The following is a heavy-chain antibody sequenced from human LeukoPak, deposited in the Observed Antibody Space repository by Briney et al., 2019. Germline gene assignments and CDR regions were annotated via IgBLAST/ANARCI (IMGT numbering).Heavy chain of an antibody. CDR2: ISYDGSNK. V-gene: IGHV3-30-3*01. Sequence: GGSLRLSCAASGFTFSSYAMHWVRQAPGKGLEWVAVISYDGSNKYYADSVKDRFTISRDNSKNTLYLQMNSLRAEDTAVYYCASRFDWGQGTLVTVSS. CDR1: GFTFSSYA. CDR3: ASRFD. J-gene: IGHJ4*02.